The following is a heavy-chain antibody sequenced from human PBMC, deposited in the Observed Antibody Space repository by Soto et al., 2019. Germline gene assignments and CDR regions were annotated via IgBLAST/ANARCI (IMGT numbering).Heavy chain of an antibody. Sequence: GGSLRLSCAASGFTFSSYAMHWVRQAPGKGLEWVAVISYDGSNKYYADSVKGRFTISRDNSKNTLYLQMNSLRAEDTAVYYCARVGYSSSSWDYWGQGTLVTVSS. CDR3: ARVGYSSSSWDY. CDR2: ISYDGSNK. CDR1: GFTFSSYA. D-gene: IGHD6-6*01. V-gene: IGHV3-30*04. J-gene: IGHJ4*02.